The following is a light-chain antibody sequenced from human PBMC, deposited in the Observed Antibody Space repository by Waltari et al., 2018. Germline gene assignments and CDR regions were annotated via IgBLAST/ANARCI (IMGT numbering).Light chain of an antibody. Sequence: DIQMTQSPSSLSPSVGDRVTITCRASQSISNYLNWYQQKPGKAPKLLIYTASSLQSGVPSRFSGSGSGTDFTLTISSLQPEDCATYYCQQSYSTPRTCGQGTKVEIK. V-gene: IGKV1-39*01. CDR1: QSISNY. J-gene: IGKJ1*01. CDR2: TAS. CDR3: QQSYSTPRT.